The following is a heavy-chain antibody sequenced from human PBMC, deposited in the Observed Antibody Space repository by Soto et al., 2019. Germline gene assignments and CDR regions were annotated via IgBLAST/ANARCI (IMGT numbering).Heavy chain of an antibody. CDR3: ARRGNLSAALYQRRHDNWFDT. CDR2: IYWDDDK. J-gene: IGHJ5*02. CDR1: GFSLSTSGVG. D-gene: IGHD2-2*01. V-gene: IGHV2-5*02. Sequence: QITLKESGPTLVKPTQTLTLTCTFSGFSLSTSGVGVGWIRQPPGKALEWLALIYWDDDKRYSPSLKSRLTITKDTSKNQVLLTMTNMDPVDTATYYCARRGNLSAALYQRRHDNWFDTWGQGTLVTVSS.